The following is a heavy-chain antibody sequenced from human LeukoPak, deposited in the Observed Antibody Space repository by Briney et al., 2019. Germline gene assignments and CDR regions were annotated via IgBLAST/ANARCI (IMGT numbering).Heavy chain of an antibody. Sequence: GGSLRLSCAASGFTFSSYWMSWVRQAPGKGLEWVASIKQDGSERYYVDSVKGRFTISRDNAKDSLYLQMNSLRAEDTAVYYCARAHSMTPVTGILALDYWGQGTLVTVSS. V-gene: IGHV3-7*04. D-gene: IGHD4-17*01. CDR3: ARAHSMTPVTGILALDY. CDR2: IKQDGSER. J-gene: IGHJ4*02. CDR1: GFTFSSYW.